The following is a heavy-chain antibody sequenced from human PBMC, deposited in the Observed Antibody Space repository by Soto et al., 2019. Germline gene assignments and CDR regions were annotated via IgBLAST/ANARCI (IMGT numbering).Heavy chain of an antibody. CDR1: GFTFNSYA. V-gene: IGHV3-23*01. CDR2: TSGGAETT. D-gene: IGHD3-22*01. CDR3: ATLNSYYYDSTVYYDH. Sequence: GGSLRLSCAAYGFTFNSYAMSWVRQAPGKGLEWVSATSGGAETTYYADSVKGRFTTSRDNSDDTLYLQMNSLRAEDTAVYFYATLNSYYYDSTVYYDHWGQGTLVTVSS. J-gene: IGHJ4*02.